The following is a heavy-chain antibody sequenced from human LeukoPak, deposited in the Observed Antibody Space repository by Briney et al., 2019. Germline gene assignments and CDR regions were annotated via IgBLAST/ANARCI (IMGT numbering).Heavy chain of an antibody. J-gene: IGHJ4*02. CDR3: AIAHYVTGTSTDY. CDR1: GGTFSSYA. CDR2: IIPIFGTA. D-gene: IGHD1-20*01. Sequence: SVKVSCKASGGTFSSYAISWVRQAPGQGLEWMGGIIPIFGTANYAQKFQGRVTITTDESTSTAYMELSSLRSEDTAVYYCAIAHYVTGTSTDYWGQGTLVTVSS. V-gene: IGHV1-69*05.